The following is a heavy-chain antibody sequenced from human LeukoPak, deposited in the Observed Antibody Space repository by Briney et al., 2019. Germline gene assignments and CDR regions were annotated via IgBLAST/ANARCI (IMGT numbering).Heavy chain of an antibody. CDR2: INHSGST. CDR1: GGSFSDYY. D-gene: IGHD6-19*01. V-gene: IGHV4-34*01. J-gene: IGHJ4*02. CDR3: ARVLAVAAPFDY. Sequence: SETLSLTCAVYGGSFSDYYWSWIRQPPGKGLEWIGEINHSGSTNYNPSLKSRVTISVDTSKKQFSLKLSSVTAADTAVYYCARVLAVAAPFDYWGQGTLVTVSS.